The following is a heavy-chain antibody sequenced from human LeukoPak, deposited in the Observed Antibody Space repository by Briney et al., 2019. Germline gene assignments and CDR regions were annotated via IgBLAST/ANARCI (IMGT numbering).Heavy chain of an antibody. D-gene: IGHD6-13*01. CDR3: ARTLYSSWYSGFDY. Sequence: GGSLRLSCAASGFTVSSNYMSWVRQAPGKGLEWVSVIYSGGSTYYADSVKGRFTISRDNSKNTLYLQMNSLRAEDTAVYYCARTLYSSWYSGFDYWGQGTLVTVSS. CDR2: IYSGGST. J-gene: IGHJ4*02. CDR1: GFTVSSNY. V-gene: IGHV3-66*01.